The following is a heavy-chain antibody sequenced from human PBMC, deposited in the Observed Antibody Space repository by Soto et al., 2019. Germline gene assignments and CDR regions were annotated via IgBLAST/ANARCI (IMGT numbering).Heavy chain of an antibody. J-gene: IGHJ5*02. D-gene: IGHD6-6*01. CDR2: IYYSGST. CDR3: ASGIAARPSWFDP. V-gene: IGHV4-39*01. Sequence: SETLSLTCTVSGGSISSSSYYWGWIRQPPGKGLEWIGSIYYSGSTYYNPSLKSRVTISVDTSKDQFSLKLSSVTAADTAVYYCASGIAARPSWFDPWGQGTLVTVSS. CDR1: GGSISSSSYY.